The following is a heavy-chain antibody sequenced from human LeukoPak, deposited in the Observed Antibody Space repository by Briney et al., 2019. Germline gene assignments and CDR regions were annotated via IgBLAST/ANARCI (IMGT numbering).Heavy chain of an antibody. Sequence: ASVKVSCKASGYTFTGYYMHWVRQAPGQGLEWMGWINPNSGGTNYAQKFQGRVTMTRDTSISTAYMELSRLRSDGTAVYYCARVSWFGEGWFDPWGQGTLVTVSS. CDR1: GYTFTGYY. CDR3: ARVSWFGEGWFDP. J-gene: IGHJ5*02. V-gene: IGHV1-2*02. D-gene: IGHD3-10*01. CDR2: INPNSGGT.